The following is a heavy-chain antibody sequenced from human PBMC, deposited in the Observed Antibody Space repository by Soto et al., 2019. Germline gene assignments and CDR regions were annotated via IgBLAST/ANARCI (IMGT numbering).Heavy chain of an antibody. J-gene: IGHJ3*02. CDR1: GYTLTSYA. CDR2: INAGNGNT. V-gene: IGHV1-3*01. D-gene: IGHD2-2*01. CDR3: ARDPGVYHDAFDI. Sequence: ASVKVSCTASGYTLTSYAMHWVRQAPGQRLEWMGWINAGNGNTKYSQKFQGRVTITRDTSASTAYMELSSLRSEDTAVYYCARDPGVYHDAFDIWGQGTMVTVSS.